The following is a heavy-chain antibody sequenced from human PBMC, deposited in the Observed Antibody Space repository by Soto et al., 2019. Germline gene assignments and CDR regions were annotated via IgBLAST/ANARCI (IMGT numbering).Heavy chain of an antibody. CDR2: ISYDGSNK. Sequence: PGGSLGLSCAASGFTVSSYAMHWVRQAPGKGLEWVAVISYDGSNKYYADSVKGRFTISRDNSKNTLYLQMNSLRAEDTAVYYCASLYPGNYWGQGTLVTVSS. J-gene: IGHJ4*02. CDR1: GFTVSSYA. CDR3: ASLYPGNY. D-gene: IGHD2-15*01. V-gene: IGHV3-30-3*01.